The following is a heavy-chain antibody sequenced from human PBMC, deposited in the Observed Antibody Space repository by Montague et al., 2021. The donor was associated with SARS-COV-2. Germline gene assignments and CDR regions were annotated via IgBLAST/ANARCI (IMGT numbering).Heavy chain of an antibody. J-gene: IGHJ4*02. CDR3: ARVLGGDYPDY. CDR1: GFIFSDYY. CDR2: ISSRSSYT. D-gene: IGHD3-16*01. V-gene: IGHV3-11*06. Sequence: SLRLSCAASGFIFSDYYMSWIRQAPGKGLEWISYISSRSSYTKYAGSVKGRFTISRDNAKNSLYMQMNSLRAEDTAVYYCARVLGGDYPDYWGQGTLVTVSS.